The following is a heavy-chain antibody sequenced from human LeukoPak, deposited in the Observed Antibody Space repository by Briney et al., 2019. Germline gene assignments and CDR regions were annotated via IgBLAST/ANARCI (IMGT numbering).Heavy chain of an antibody. CDR2: IKQDGSEK. CDR1: GFTFSSYS. CDR3: AGRGYSYGWWLSDY. J-gene: IGHJ4*02. Sequence: GGSLRLSCAASGFTFSSYSMNWVRQAPGKGLEWVANIKQDGSEKYYVDSVKGRFTISRDNAKNSLYLQMNSLRAEDTAVYYCAGRGYSYGWWLSDYWGQGTLVTVSS. V-gene: IGHV3-7*01. D-gene: IGHD5-18*01.